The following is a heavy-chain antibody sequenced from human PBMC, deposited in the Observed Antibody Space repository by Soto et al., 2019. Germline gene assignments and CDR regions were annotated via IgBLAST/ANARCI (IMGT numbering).Heavy chain of an antibody. D-gene: IGHD2-8*02. V-gene: IGHV1-8*01. CDR3: ARGGREDYWLSYYYYYDMDV. CDR2: MNPNSGNT. CDR1: GYTFTSYD. J-gene: IGHJ6*02. Sequence: ASVKVSCKASGYTFTSYDINWVRQATGQGLEWMGWMNPNSGNTGYAQKFQGRVTMTRNTSISTAYMELSSLRSEDTAGYYCARGGREDYWLSYYYYYDMDVCGQGTTVTVS.